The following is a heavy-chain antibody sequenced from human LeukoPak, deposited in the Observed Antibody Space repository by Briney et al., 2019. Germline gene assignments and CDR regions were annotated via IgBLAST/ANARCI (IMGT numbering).Heavy chain of an antibody. J-gene: IGHJ5*02. CDR2: IYYSGST. CDR1: GGSISSSSYY. D-gene: IGHD6-13*01. Sequence: PSETLSLTCTVSGGSISSSSYYWGWIRQPPGKGLEWIGSIYYSGSTYYNPSLKSRVTISVDTSKNQFSLKLSSVTAADTAVYYCARGYQSSWYEWGWWFDPWGQGTLVTVSS. CDR3: ARGYQSSWYEWGWWFDP. V-gene: IGHV4-39*07.